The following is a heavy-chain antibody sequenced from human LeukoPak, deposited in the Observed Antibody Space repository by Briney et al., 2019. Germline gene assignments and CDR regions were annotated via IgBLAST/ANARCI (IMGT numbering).Heavy chain of an antibody. CDR1: GFSFSDYA. D-gene: IGHD2-21*02. J-gene: IGHJ4*02. Sequence: PGGSLTLSCTVSGFSFSDYAMSWVRHAPAKGLELLSVISSGCSGSTYYAESVTGWFTVSRDNSKNTVDLQMNNLRVDDTAIYYCAKDHANTPVVTNWGQGILVSVSS. V-gene: IGHV3-23*01. CDR2: ISSGCSGST. CDR3: AKDHANTPVVTN.